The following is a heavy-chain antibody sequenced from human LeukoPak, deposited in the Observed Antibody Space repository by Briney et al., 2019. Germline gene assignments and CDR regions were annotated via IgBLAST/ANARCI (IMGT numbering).Heavy chain of an antibody. J-gene: IGHJ6*02. CDR2: ISYDGSNK. CDR1: GFTFSSYA. V-gene: IGHV3-30-3*01. D-gene: IGHD6-19*01. Sequence: GRSLRLSCAASGFTFSSYAMHWVRQAPGKGLEWVAVISYDGSNKYYADSVKGRFTIPRDNSKNTLFLQMNSLRAEDTAVYYCARAGIAVAGTVYYYGMDVWGQGTTVTVSS. CDR3: ARAGIAVAGTVYYYGMDV.